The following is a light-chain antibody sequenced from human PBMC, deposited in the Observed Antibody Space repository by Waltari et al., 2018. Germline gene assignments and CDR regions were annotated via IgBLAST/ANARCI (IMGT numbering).Light chain of an antibody. Sequence: DIQMTQSPSSLSASVGDRVTITCRASQVIGNYLNWYQQRPGRAPKLLIFFASRLENGVPSRFTGSGSGAEFTLIINSLQPEDFATYYCQQYHSLPWAFGQGTKVDIK. CDR2: FAS. CDR3: QQYHSLPWA. J-gene: IGKJ1*01. V-gene: IGKV1-17*01. CDR1: QVIGNY.